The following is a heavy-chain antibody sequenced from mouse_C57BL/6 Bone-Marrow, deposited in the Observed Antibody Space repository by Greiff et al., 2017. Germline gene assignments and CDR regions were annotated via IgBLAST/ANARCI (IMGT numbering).Heavy chain of an antibody. V-gene: IGHV1-4*01. CDR3: ARYYYASSPLYFDV. CDR2: INPSSGYT. D-gene: IGHD1-1*01. J-gene: IGHJ1*03. CDR1: GYTFTSYT. Sequence: VQLQESGAELARPGASVKMSCKASGYTFTSYTMHWVKQRPGQGLEWIGYINPSSGYTKYNQKFKDKATLTADKSSSTAYMQLSSLTSEDSAVYYCARYYYASSPLYFDVWGTGTTVTVSS.